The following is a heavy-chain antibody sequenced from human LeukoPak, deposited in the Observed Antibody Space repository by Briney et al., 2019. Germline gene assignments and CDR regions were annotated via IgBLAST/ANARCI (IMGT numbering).Heavy chain of an antibody. CDR3: ARGGEYSSSQAFDY. V-gene: IGHV4-59*12. CDR1: GGSISSYY. Sequence: SETLSLTCTVSGGSISSYYWSWIRQPPGKGLEWIGYIYYSGSTNYNPSLKSRVTISVDRSKNQFSLKLSSVTAADTAVYYCARGGEYSSSQAFDYWGQGTLVTVSS. J-gene: IGHJ4*02. D-gene: IGHD6-6*01. CDR2: IYYSGST.